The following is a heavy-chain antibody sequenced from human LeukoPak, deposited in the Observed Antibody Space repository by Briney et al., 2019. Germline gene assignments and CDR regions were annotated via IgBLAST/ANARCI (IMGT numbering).Heavy chain of an antibody. CDR3: ARSARYYDILTGYHLNYYYYMDV. CDR1: GGSFSGYY. Sequence: SETLSLTCAVYGGSFSGYYWSWIRQPPGKGLEWIGEINHSGSTNYNPSLKSRVTISVDTSKNQFSLKLSSVTAADTAVYYCARSARYYDILTGYHLNYYYYMDVWGKGTTVTISS. J-gene: IGHJ6*03. D-gene: IGHD3-9*01. CDR2: INHSGST. V-gene: IGHV4-34*01.